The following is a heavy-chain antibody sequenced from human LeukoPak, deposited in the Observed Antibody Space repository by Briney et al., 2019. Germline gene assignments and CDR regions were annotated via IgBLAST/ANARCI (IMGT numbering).Heavy chain of an antibody. D-gene: IGHD4-17*01. CDR2: IYHSGSS. CDR1: GYSISNGYY. V-gene: IGHV4-38-2*02. Sequence: PSETLSLTCTVSGYSISNGYYWDWIRQAPGKGLDWIGSIYHSGSSYSNPSLKSRVILSVDTLKNQFYLKLSSVTAADTAVYYCARRHGDYEANFDYWGQGALVTVSS. CDR3: ARRHGDYEANFDY. J-gene: IGHJ4*02.